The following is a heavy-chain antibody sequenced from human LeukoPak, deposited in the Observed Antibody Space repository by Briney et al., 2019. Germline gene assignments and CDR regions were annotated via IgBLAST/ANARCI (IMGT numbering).Heavy chain of an antibody. CDR3: ARAFGLGPGAYFDY. D-gene: IGHD3-16*01. Sequence: GGSLRLSCAASGFTFSGCYMSWIRQAPGKGLECVSYISDSSGSTSYADSVKGRFTISRDNAKNSLYLQMSSLRADDTAVYYCARAFGLGPGAYFDYWGQGTLVTVSS. V-gene: IGHV3-11*06. CDR1: GFTFSGCY. J-gene: IGHJ4*02. CDR2: ISDSSGST.